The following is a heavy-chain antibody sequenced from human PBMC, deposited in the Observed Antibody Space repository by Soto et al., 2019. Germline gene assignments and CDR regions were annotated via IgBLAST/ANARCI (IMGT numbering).Heavy chain of an antibody. V-gene: IGHV4-30-4*01. CDR3: ASHDIVATITDY. CDR1: GGSICSGDYY. CDR2: IYYSGST. J-gene: IGHJ4*02. Sequence: PSETLSLTCTVSGGSICSGDYYWSWIRQPPGKGLEWIGYIYYSGSTYYNPSLKSRVTISVGTSKNQFSLKLSSVTAADTAVYYCASHDIVATITDYWGQGTLVTVSS. D-gene: IGHD5-12*01.